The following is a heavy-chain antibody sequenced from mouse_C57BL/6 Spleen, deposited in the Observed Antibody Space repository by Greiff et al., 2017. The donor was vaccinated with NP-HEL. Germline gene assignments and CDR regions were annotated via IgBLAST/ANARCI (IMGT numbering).Heavy chain of an antibody. CDR1: GYTFTDYN. D-gene: IGHD2-4*01. CDR2: INPNNGGT. CDR3: ARHYYDYDEFAY. J-gene: IGHJ3*01. Sequence: QQSGPELVKPGASVKMSCKASGYTFTDYNMHWVKQSHGKSLEWIGYINPNNGGTSYNQKFKGKATLTVNKSSSTAYMELRSLTSEDSAVYYCARHYYDYDEFAYWGQGTLVTVSA. V-gene: IGHV1-22*01.